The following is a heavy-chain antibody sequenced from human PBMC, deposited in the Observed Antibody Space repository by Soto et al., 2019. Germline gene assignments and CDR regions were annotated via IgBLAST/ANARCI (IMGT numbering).Heavy chain of an antibody. V-gene: IGHV1-69*01. Sequence: QEQLVQSGAEVKKPGSSVTVSCKTSGGSFSPYAITWVRQAPGQGLEWMGGILPIFGTTNYAQKFQGRLTLTADGSAGTAYMELNSLTSDDTAVYDCARGAGNYAYPCFEPCGPGTQVIGSS. CDR2: ILPIFGTT. CDR1: GGSFSPYA. D-gene: IGHD1-7*01. CDR3: ARGAGNYAYPCFEP. J-gene: IGHJ5*02.